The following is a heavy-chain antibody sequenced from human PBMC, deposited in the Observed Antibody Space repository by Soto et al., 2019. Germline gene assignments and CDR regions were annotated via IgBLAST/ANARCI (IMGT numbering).Heavy chain of an antibody. CDR2: IYSSGNT. CDR1: GGTISGYY. V-gene: IGHV4-4*07. Sequence: QVHLQESGPGLVKPSETLSLTCSVSGGTISGYYWTWIRQPAGKGLEWIGRIYSSGNTKYNPSLQSRGTMSLSNVHNPFPLRLTFVPAPDPGVYFLSRGQRFSDWFDPWGQGTLVTVSS. CDR3: SRGQRFSDWFDP. D-gene: IGHD3-3*01. J-gene: IGHJ5*02.